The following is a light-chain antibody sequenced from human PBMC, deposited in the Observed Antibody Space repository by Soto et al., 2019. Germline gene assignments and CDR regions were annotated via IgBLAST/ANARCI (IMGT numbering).Light chain of an antibody. CDR3: NSYTSKSTGV. CDR2: EVS. V-gene: IGLV2-14*01. Sequence: QSALTQPASVSGSPGQSITISCTGTSSDVGGYNYVSWYQHHPDKAPKLIIYEVSNRPSGVSNRFSGSKSGNTASLTISGLQAEDEADYYCNSYTSKSTGVFGTGTKLTVL. J-gene: IGLJ1*01. CDR1: SSDVGGYNY.